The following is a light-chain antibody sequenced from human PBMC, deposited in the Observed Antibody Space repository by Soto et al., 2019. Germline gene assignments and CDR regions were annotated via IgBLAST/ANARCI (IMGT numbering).Light chain of an antibody. CDR2: EVT. J-gene: IGLJ3*02. CDR3: TSYVGNDIWV. V-gene: IGLV2-8*01. Sequence: QSALTQPPSASGSPGQSVTISCTGTSSDVGAYKYVSWYQQYPGKAPKLMIYEVTKRSSGVPDRFSGSKSGNTASLTVSGLQAEYEADYYCTSYVGNDIWVFGGGTKLTVL. CDR1: SSDVGAYKY.